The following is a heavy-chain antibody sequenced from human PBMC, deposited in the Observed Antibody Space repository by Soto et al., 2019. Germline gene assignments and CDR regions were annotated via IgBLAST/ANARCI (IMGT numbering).Heavy chain of an antibody. CDR1: GGSISSGGYY. J-gene: IGHJ5*02. CDR3: ARSGFIRVPHYYGDYGYWFDP. Sequence: SETLSLTCTVSGGSISSGGYYWSWIRQHPGKGLEWIGYIYYSGSTYYNPSLKRRATISVDTSKKQFPLKLSSVTAADAAVYYCARSGFIRVPHYYGDYGYWFDPWGQGTLVTVPQ. CDR2: IYYSGST. D-gene: IGHD4-17*01. V-gene: IGHV4-31*03.